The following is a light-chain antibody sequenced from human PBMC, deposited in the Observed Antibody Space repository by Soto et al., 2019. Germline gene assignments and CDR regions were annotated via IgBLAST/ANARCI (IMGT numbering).Light chain of an antibody. CDR1: EDISSY. Sequence: IQLTHSPSSLSASVGDRVTFTCRASEDISSYLVWYQQKPGAAPKLLIYAASALHSGVPSRFSGSGSGTDFTLTTSSLHPEDFAVYFCQQFKNYPITFGQGTRLEIK. J-gene: IGKJ5*01. V-gene: IGKV1-9*01. CDR3: QQFKNYPIT. CDR2: AAS.